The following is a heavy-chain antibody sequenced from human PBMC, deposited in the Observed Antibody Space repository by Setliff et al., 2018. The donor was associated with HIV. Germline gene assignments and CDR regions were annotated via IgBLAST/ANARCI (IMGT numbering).Heavy chain of an antibody. J-gene: IGHJ6*02. CDR3: ARDVEHMMDV. V-gene: IGHV1-18*01. CDR2: ISTYSDET. Sequence: ASVKVSCKPSGYTFTTYGLSWVRQAPGQGLEWMGWISTYSDETSYAQNRQGRVTMTTDTSTSTAYMELRSLRFDDTAVYYCARDVEHMMDVWGQGTTVTSP. CDR1: GYTFTTYG.